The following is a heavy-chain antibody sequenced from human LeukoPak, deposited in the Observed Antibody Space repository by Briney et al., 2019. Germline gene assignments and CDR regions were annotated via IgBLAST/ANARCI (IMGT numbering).Heavy chain of an antibody. CDR1: GYTFTSSF. J-gene: IGHJ5*02. CDR3: ARDSSSSSLADP. D-gene: IGHD2-2*01. CDR2: INPSGGSP. V-gene: IGHV1-46*01. Sequence: GTWVTVSCKASGYTFTSSFMHWVRQAPGQGLEWMGIINPSGGSPTYAQKFQGRVTMTRDTSTSTVYMELSSLRSEDTAMYYCARDSSSSSLADPWGQGTLVTVSS.